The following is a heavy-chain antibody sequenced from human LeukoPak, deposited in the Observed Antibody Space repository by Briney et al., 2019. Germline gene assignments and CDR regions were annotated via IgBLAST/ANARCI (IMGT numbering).Heavy chain of an antibody. CDR1: GDSISSSSYY. Sequence: TSETLSPTCTVSGDSISSSSYYWGWIRQPPGKGLEWIGEINHSGSTNSNPSLKSRVTISIDTSKNQLSLKLNSVTAADTAVYYCARRWGTVTTYGYWGQGTLVTVSS. CDR2: INHSGST. V-gene: IGHV4-39*07. D-gene: IGHD4-17*01. CDR3: ARRWGTVTTYGY. J-gene: IGHJ4*02.